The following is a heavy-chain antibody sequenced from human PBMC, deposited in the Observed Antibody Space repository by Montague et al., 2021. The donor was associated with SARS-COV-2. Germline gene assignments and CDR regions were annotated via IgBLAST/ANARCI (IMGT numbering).Heavy chain of an antibody. Sequence: SLRLSCAASGFTFNNYAMHWVRQAPGKGLEWVAIISYDGSNTYYADSVKGRFAISRDNSKNTLYLQMNSLRAEDTAVYYCARASLIKARLAVAGTTVYWGQGTLVTISS. CDR1: GFTFNNYA. CDR3: ARASLIKARLAVAGTTVY. V-gene: IGHV3-30*09. D-gene: IGHD6-19*01. J-gene: IGHJ4*02. CDR2: ISYDGSNT.